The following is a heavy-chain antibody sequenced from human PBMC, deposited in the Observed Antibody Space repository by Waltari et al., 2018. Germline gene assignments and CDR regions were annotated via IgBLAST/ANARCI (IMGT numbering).Heavy chain of an antibody. Sequence: QVQLQESGPGLVKPSQTLSLTCTVSGGSISSGDYYWSWIRQPPGKGLEWIGYIYYRGSTYYNPSLRIRVTRSVDTSKNQVSLKRSSVTAADTAVYYCARGRDCSSTSCYTGGWFDPWGQGTLVTVSS. D-gene: IGHD2-2*02. V-gene: IGHV4-30-4*08. CDR2: IYYRGST. J-gene: IGHJ5*02. CDR3: ARGRDCSSTSCYTGGWFDP. CDR1: GGSISSGDYY.